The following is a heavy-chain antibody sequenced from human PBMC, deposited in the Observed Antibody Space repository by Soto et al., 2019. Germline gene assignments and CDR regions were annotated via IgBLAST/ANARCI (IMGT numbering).Heavy chain of an antibody. CDR3: AKDSHPTTPPAHSD. CDR1: GITFCSYA. V-gene: IGHV3-23*01. CDR2: ISGSGGST. J-gene: IGHJ4*02. D-gene: IGHD3-10*01. Sequence: GPSCAAAGITFCSYAMSRVRQAPGEGLEGGSAISGSGGSTYYADSVKGRFTISRDNSKNTLYLQMNSLRAEDTAVYYCAKDSHPTTPPAHSDWGQGTLVTVSS.